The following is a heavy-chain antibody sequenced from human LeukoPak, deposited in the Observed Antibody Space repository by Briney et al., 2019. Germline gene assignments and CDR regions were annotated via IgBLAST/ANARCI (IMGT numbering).Heavy chain of an antibody. J-gene: IGHJ4*02. CDR3: ARGYXXLXFDC. CDR2: TYHSGST. V-gene: IGHV4-30-2*01. D-gene: IGHD1-14*01. Sequence: SQTLSLTCAVSGGSISSGGYSWSWIRQPPGKGLEWIGYTYHSGSTYYNPSLKSRVTISVDRSKNQFSLKLSSVTAADTAVYYCARGYXXLXFDCWGQGTLVTVSS. CDR1: GGSISSGGYS.